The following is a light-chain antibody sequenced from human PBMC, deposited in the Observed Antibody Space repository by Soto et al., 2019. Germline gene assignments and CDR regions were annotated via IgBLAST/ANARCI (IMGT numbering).Light chain of an antibody. J-gene: IGKJ4*01. Sequence: EIVLTQSPGTLSLSPGDRATLSCRASQSVSCSYLAWYQQKAGQAPRLLIYGATSRATGIPDRFSGSESGTDFTLTISRLEPEDFAVYYCQQYGSSPLTFGGGTKVEIK. CDR3: QQYGSSPLT. V-gene: IGKV3-20*01. CDR1: QSVSCSY. CDR2: GAT.